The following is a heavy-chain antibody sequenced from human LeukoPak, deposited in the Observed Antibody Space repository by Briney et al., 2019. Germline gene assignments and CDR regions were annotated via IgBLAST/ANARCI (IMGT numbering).Heavy chain of an antibody. J-gene: IGHJ4*02. D-gene: IGHD6-13*01. V-gene: IGHV3-30-3*01. Sequence: GGSLRLSCAASGFTFSSYAMHWVRQAPGKELEWVAVISYDGSNKYYADSVKGRFTISRDNSKNTLYLQMNSLRAEDTAVYYCARYSSSWYYSLDYWGQGTLVTVSS. CDR1: GFTFSSYA. CDR2: ISYDGSNK. CDR3: ARYSSSWYYSLDY.